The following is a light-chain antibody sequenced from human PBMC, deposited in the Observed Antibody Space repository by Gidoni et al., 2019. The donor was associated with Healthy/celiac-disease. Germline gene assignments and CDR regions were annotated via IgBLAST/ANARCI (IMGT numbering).Light chain of an antibody. CDR2: LGS. Sequence: DIVMTQSPLSLPVTPGDPASISCRSSQSLLHSNGYNSLDWYLQKPGQSPQLLIYLGSNRASGVPDRFSGSGSGTDFTLKISTVEAEDVGVYYCMQALQTPVFTFGPGTKLDIK. CDR1: QSLLHSNGYNS. V-gene: IGKV2-28*01. J-gene: IGKJ3*01. CDR3: MQALQTPVFT.